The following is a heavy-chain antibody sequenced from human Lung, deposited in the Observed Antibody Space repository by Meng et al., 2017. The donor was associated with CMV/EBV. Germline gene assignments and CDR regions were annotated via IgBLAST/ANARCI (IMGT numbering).Heavy chain of an antibody. V-gene: IGHV3-30-3*01. Sequence: SXKISCSASGFTFSTYAMHWVRQAPGKGLEWVALISFDGSSKYFADSVKGRFTISRDSSKNTLYLQMNTLRTEDTAIYLCAREGVYFDYWGQGTLVTVSS. CDR2: ISFDGSSK. CDR3: AREGVYFDY. J-gene: IGHJ4*02. CDR1: GFTFSTYA. D-gene: IGHD3-16*01.